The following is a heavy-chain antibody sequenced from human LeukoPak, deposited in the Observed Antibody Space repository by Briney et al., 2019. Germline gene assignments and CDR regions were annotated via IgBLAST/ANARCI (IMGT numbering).Heavy chain of an antibody. CDR3: ARAPSLIAARYYWFDP. V-gene: IGHV1-8*01. CDR1: GYTFTSYD. Sequence: ASVQVSCKASGYTFTSYDTNWVRQATGQGLEWMGWMNPNSGNTGYAQKFQGRVTMTRSTSISTAYMELGSLRSEDTAVYYCARAPSLIAARYYWFDPWGQGTLVTVSS. D-gene: IGHD6-6*01. CDR2: MNPNSGNT. J-gene: IGHJ5*02.